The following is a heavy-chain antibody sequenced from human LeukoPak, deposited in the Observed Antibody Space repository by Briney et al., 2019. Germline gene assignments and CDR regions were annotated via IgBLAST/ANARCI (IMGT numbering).Heavy chain of an antibody. D-gene: IGHD2-15*01. CDR3: ARLEGGIVVVVAD. J-gene: IGHJ4*02. Sequence: SETLSLTCTVSGGSISSYYWSWIRQPPGKGLEWIGYIYYSGSTNYNPSLKNRVTISVDTSKNQFSLKLSSVTAADTAVYYCARLEGGIVVVVADWGQGTLVTVSS. V-gene: IGHV4-59*08. CDR1: GGSISSYY. CDR2: IYYSGST.